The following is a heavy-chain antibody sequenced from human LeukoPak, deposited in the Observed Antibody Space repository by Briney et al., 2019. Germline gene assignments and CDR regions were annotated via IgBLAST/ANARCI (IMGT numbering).Heavy chain of an antibody. CDR1: GYTFTDYF. J-gene: IGHJ5*02. Sequence: ASVKVSCKASGYTFTDYFMHWVRQAPGQGLEWMGWINPNSGGTNYAQKFQGRVTMTGDTSISTAYMELSRLTSDDTAVYYCARRMTTVSANWFDPWGQGTLVTVSS. CDR3: ARRMTTVSANWFDP. D-gene: IGHD4-17*01. CDR2: INPNSGGT. V-gene: IGHV1-2*02.